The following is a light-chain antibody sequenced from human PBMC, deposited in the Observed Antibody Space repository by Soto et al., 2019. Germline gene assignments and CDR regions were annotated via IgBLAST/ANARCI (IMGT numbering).Light chain of an antibody. J-gene: IGKJ1*01. CDR3: QQRSNWPRT. CDR1: QSVSSY. V-gene: IGKV3-11*01. Sequence: VWTPKAPNRSLSAGEKVSLAGGASQSVSSYLAWYQQKPGQAPRLLIYDASNRATGIPARFSGSGSGTDFTLTISSLEPEDFAVYYCQQRSNWPRTFGQGTKVDIK. CDR2: DAS.